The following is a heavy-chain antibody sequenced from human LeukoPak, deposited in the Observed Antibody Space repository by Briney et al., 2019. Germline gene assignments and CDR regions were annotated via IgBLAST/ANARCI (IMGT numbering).Heavy chain of an antibody. CDR2: IYISGST. J-gene: IGHJ4*02. CDR1: GDSISSYY. V-gene: IGHV4-4*07. CDR3: ARGKESSGYFYYFDY. Sequence: PSETLSLTCTVSGDSISSYYWSWIRQPPGKGLEWIGRIYISGSTNYNPSLKSRGTMSVDTSNNQFSLKLSSVTAADTAVYYCARGKESSGYFYYFDYWGQGTLVTVSS. D-gene: IGHD3-22*01.